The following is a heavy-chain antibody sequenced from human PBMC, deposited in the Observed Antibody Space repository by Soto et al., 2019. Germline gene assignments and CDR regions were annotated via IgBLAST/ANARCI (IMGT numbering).Heavy chain of an antibody. CDR1: GFTFSDYY. CDR2: INNNDRVI. CDR3: ARKYYYDSRAFDF. D-gene: IGHD3-22*01. Sequence: GGSLRLSCAASGFTFSDYYMSWIRQAPGKGLEWVSFINNNDRVIYYADSVKGRFTISRDNAKTSLYLRMNSLRAEDTAIYYCARKYYYDSRAFDFWGQGTLVTVSS. J-gene: IGHJ4*02. V-gene: IGHV3-11*01.